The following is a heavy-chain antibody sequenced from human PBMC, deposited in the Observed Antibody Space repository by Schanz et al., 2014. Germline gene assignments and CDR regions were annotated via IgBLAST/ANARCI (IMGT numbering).Heavy chain of an antibody. J-gene: IGHJ4*02. CDR1: GYTFTKFF. Sequence: QVQLVQSGAEVKKPGASVKVSCKASGYTFTKFFLHWVRQAPGQGLEWMGIINPIGGSTTYAQKFRGADTLTTDTSTDTAYLELTSLRSEDTAVYYCARGSPENMIRGELDYWGQGTLVTVS. V-gene: IGHV1-46*03. CDR2: INPIGGST. CDR3: ARGSPENMIRGELDY. D-gene: IGHD3-10*01.